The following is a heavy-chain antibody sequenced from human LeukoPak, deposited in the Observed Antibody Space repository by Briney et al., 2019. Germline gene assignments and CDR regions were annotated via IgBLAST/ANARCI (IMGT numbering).Heavy chain of an antibody. J-gene: IGHJ4*02. CDR1: GYTFTSYY. D-gene: IGHD1-26*01. V-gene: IGHV1-46*01. CDR2: INPSGGST. Sequence: ASVKVSCKASGYTFTSYYMHWVRQAPGQGLEWMGIINPSGGSTSYAQKFQGRVTMTRDTSTSTVYMELSSLRSEDTAVYYCARAAFFRPIVGATRRNYFDYWGQGTLVTVSS. CDR3: ARAAFFRPIVGATRRNYFDY.